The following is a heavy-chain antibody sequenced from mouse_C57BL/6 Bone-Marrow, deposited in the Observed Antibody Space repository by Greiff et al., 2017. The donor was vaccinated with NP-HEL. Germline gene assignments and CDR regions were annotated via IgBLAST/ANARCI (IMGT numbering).Heavy chain of an antibody. CDR2: IYWDDDK. V-gene: IGHV8-12*01. CDR1: GFSLSTSGMG. J-gene: IGHJ2*01. D-gene: IGHD2-3*01. Sequence: QVTLKVCGPGILQSSQTLSLTCSFSGFSLSTSGMGVSWIRQPSGKGLEWLAHIYWDDDKRYNTSLKSRLTISKDTSRNQVFLKITSVDTADTATYYCARSERLYVGFDYWGQGTTLTVSS. CDR3: ARSERLYVGFDY.